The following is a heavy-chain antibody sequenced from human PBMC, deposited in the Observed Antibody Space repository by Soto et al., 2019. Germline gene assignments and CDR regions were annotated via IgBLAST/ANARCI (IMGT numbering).Heavy chain of an antibody. Sequence: SETLSLTCPVSGDSISTDYWSWIRQSPGKGLEWIGFIYYGGSTNYNPSLKSRVTISVDTPKNQFSLKLSSVTAADTAVYYCAKNWNWGSLVHWGQGTLVTRLL. J-gene: IGHJ4*02. V-gene: IGHV4-59*08. CDR3: AKNWNWGSLVH. D-gene: IGHD7-27*01. CDR1: GDSISTDY. CDR2: IYYGGST.